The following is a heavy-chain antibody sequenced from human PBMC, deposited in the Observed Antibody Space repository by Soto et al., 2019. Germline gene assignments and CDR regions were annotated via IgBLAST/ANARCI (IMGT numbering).Heavy chain of an antibody. CDR1: GGSISSGGYS. D-gene: IGHD4-17*01. J-gene: IGHJ4*02. Sequence: QLQLQESGSGLVKPSQTLSLTCAVSGGSISSGGYSWSWIRQPPGKGLEWIGYIYHSGSTYYNPSLKSRVTRAVDRSKNQFSLKLSSVTAADTAVYYCARTTVTTFLDYWGQGTLVTVSS. CDR2: IYHSGST. CDR3: ARTTVTTFLDY. V-gene: IGHV4-30-2*01.